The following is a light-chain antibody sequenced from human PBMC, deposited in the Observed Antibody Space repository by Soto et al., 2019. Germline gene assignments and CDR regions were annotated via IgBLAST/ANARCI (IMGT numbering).Light chain of an antibody. J-gene: IGKJ3*01. CDR1: QSVSSY. CDR3: QQRSHLPPT. CDR2: DAS. Sequence: EIVLTQSPATLSLSPGERATLSCRASQSVSSYLAWYQQKPGQAPRLLIYDASNRATGIPARFSGSGSGTDVTLTISRLEPEDFAVYYCQQRSHLPPTFGPGTKVDIK. V-gene: IGKV3-11*01.